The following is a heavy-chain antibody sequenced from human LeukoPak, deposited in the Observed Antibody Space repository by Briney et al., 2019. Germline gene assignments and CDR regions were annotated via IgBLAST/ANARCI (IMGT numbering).Heavy chain of an antibody. Sequence: GASVKVSCKASGYTVTDYYTSWVRQAPGQGLEWMGWVNPNNGGTNYAQKFQGRVTMTTDTSISTAYMELSSLTSDDTAVYYCARVPGGPARDLNYCGQGSLVTVSS. CDR1: GYTVTDYY. J-gene: IGHJ4*02. V-gene: IGHV1-2*02. CDR3: ARVPGGPARDLNY. CDR2: VNPNNGGT. D-gene: IGHD3-16*01.